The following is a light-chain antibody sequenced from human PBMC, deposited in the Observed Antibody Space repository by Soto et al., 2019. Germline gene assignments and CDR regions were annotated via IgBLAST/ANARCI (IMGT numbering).Light chain of an antibody. CDR3: PQLNSYPLT. J-gene: IGKJ4*01. V-gene: IGKV1-9*01. Sequence: DIQLTQSPSFLSASVGDRVIITCRASQGSSSYLGWYQQKPGKAPKLLIYAASTLQSGVPSRFSGSGSGTEFTLTISSLQLEDFASYFCPQLNSYPLTFGGGTKVEIK. CDR2: AAS. CDR1: QGSSSY.